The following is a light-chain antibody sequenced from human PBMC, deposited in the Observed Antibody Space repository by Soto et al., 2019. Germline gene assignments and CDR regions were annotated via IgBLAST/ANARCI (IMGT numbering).Light chain of an antibody. V-gene: IGKV1-5*01. CDR2: DAS. CDR1: QNIGTS. Sequence: DIHMTQSPSTLSGSVGERVTITFRASQNIGTSLAWYQQTPGKAPKLLIYDASSLESGVPSRFSGSGSGTEFTLTISSLQPDDFATYYCQQYNSYSGTFGQGTKVDI. CDR3: QQYNSYSGT. J-gene: IGKJ1*01.